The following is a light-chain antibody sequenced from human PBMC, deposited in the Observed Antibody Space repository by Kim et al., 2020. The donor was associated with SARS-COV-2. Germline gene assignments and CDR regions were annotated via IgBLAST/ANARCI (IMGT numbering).Light chain of an antibody. Sequence: SDDETSSDVGAYNYVSWYQRHPGKAPKLMIYDFSNRPSGVSNRFSGSKSGNTASLTISGLQAEDEADYYCSSFTSSSTSSVFGTGTKVTVL. J-gene: IGLJ1*01. CDR3: SSFTSSSTSSV. CDR1: SSDVGAYNY. CDR2: DFS. V-gene: IGLV2-14*03.